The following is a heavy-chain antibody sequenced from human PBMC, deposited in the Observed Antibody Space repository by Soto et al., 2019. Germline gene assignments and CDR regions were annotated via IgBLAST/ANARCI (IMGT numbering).Heavy chain of an antibody. J-gene: IGHJ3*02. V-gene: IGHV3-13*01. D-gene: IGHD6-6*01. Sequence: GGSLRLSCAASGFTFSSYDMHWVRQATGKGLEWVSAIGTAGDTYYPGSVKGRFTISRENAKNSLYLQMNSLRAGDTAVYYCARATSLYSSSLVDAFDIWGQGTMVTVSS. CDR1: GFTFSSYD. CDR3: ARATSLYSSSLVDAFDI. CDR2: IGTAGDT.